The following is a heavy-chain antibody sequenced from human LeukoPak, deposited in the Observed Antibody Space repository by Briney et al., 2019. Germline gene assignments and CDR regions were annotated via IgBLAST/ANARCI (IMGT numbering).Heavy chain of an antibody. CDR3: ARDAPDSGVLRYFDWSWRAYYYYYGMDV. CDR1: GFTFSSYA. D-gene: IGHD3-9*01. J-gene: IGHJ6*02. Sequence: PGGSLRLSCAASGFTFSSYAMSWVRQAPGKGLEWVSYISSSGSTIYYADSVKGRFTISRDNAKNSLYLQMNSLRAEDTAVYYCARDAPDSGVLRYFDWSWRAYYYYYGMDVWGQGTTVTVSS. CDR2: ISSSGSTI. V-gene: IGHV3-48*03.